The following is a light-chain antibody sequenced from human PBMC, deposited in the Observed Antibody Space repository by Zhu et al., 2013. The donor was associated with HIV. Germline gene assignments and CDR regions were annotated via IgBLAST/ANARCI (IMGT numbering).Light chain of an antibody. J-gene: IGKJ2*01. CDR1: QKISNNY. V-gene: IGKV3-20*01. CDR2: GAF. Sequence: EVVLTQSPGTLSLSPGESATLSCRASQKISNNYLAWYQQKPGQAPRLLIYGAFGRASGIPDRFSGSGSGTDFTLSLTRLEPEDFAVYFCQQYGDPPYTFGPETKVEI. CDR3: QQYGDPPYT.